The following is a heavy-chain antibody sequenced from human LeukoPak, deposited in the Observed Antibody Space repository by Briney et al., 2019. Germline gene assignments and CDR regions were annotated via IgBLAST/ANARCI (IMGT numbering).Heavy chain of an antibody. CDR2: IRGSGGST. CDR3: ARYCSGGNCYSGLVY. D-gene: IGHD2-15*01. CDR1: GFTFSTYA. Sequence: GGSLRLSCAASGFTFSTYAMTWVRQAPGRGLEWASTIRGSGGSTYYADSVKGRFTISRDISKNTLYLQMNNLRAEDTAVYYCARYCSGGNCYSGLVYWGQGTLVAVSS. V-gene: IGHV3-23*01. J-gene: IGHJ4*02.